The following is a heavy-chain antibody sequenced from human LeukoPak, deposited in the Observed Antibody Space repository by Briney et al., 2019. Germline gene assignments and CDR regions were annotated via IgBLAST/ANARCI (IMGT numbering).Heavy chain of an antibody. D-gene: IGHD5-12*01. J-gene: IGHJ4*02. V-gene: IGHV3-33*06. CDR1: GFTFSSYG. CDR3: AKDLTSGYDGGLDY. Sequence: PGRSLRLSCAASGFTFSSYGMHWVRQAPGKGLEWVAVIWYDGSNKYYADSVKGRFTISRDNSKNTLYLQMNSLRAEDTAVYYCAKDLTSGYDGGLDYWGQGTLVTVSS. CDR2: IWYDGSNK.